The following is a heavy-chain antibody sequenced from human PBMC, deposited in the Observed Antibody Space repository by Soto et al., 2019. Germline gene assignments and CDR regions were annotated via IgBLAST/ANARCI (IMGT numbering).Heavy chain of an antibody. CDR1: SGSISTYY. J-gene: IGHJ4*02. D-gene: IGHD7-27*01. CDR3: AGAPNWAYFVF. Sequence: PSETLSLTCTVSSGSISTYYWSWIRQPPGKGLEWIGYIYYTGSTNYNPSLKTRVAISMDTSKNQFSLNLSSVTAADTAVYYCAGAPNWAYFVFSCLGTLVTVSS. CDR2: IYYTGST. V-gene: IGHV4-59*01.